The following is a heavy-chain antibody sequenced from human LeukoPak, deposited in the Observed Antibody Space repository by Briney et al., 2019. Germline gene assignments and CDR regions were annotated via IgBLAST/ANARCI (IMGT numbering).Heavy chain of an antibody. Sequence: SETLSLTCTVSGGYISSYYWSWIRQPAGKGLEWIGRIYTSGSTNYNPSLKSRVTMSVDTSKNQFSLKLSSVTAADTAVYYCAGGGGYSYGYGVHPFDPWGQGTLVTVSS. V-gene: IGHV4-4*07. D-gene: IGHD5-18*01. CDR2: IYTSGST. J-gene: IGHJ5*02. CDR1: GGYISSYY. CDR3: AGGGGYSYGYGVHPFDP.